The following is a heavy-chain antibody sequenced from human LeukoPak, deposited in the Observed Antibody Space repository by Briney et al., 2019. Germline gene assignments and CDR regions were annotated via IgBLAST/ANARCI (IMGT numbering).Heavy chain of an antibody. Sequence: GGSLRLSCAASGFIFSSYSMNSVRHAPGKGLEWVSSISSTSTYIHYADSLKGRFTISRDNARNSLYLQINSLRVEDTAVYYCARVQRGEMATFDYWGQGTLVTVSS. J-gene: IGHJ4*02. CDR3: ARVQRGEMATFDY. V-gene: IGHV3-21*01. D-gene: IGHD5-24*01. CDR1: GFIFSSYS. CDR2: ISSTSTYI.